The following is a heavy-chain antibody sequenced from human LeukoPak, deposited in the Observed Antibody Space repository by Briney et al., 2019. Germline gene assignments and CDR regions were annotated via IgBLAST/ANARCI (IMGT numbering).Heavy chain of an antibody. V-gene: IGHV4-61*01. J-gene: IGHJ4*02. Sequence: SETLSLTCTVSGGSVSSGSYYWSWIRQPPGKGLEWIGYIYYSGSTNYNPSLKSRVTISVDTSKNQFSLKLSSVTAADTAVYYCARAPANAPTDYWGQGTLVTVSS. CDR3: ARAPANAPTDY. CDR1: GGSVSSGSYY. CDR2: IYYSGST. D-gene: IGHD2-2*01.